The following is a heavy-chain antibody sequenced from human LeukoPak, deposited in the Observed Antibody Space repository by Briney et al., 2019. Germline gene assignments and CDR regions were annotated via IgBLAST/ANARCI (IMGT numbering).Heavy chain of an antibody. D-gene: IGHD3-22*01. CDR1: GYIFAHNG. V-gene: IGHV1-18*01. CDR3: ARADYYDSSGYLY. Sequence: ASVQVSCKTSGYIFAHNGISWVRQAPGQGPEWMGWISAYNGDTNYAQNFQGRVTMTRDTSTSTVYMELRSLRSDDTAVYYCARADYYDSSGYLYWGQGTLVTVSS. J-gene: IGHJ4*02. CDR2: ISAYNGDT.